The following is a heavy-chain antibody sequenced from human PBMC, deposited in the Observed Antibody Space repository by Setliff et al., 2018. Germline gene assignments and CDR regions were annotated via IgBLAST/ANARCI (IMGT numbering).Heavy chain of an antibody. Sequence: SETLSLTCTVSGGSISSSSYYWGWIRQPPGKGLEWIGSIYYSGSTYYNPSLKSRVTISVDTSKNQFSLKLSSVTAADTAVCYCARDPYNWSYGDAFDIWGQGTMVTVSS. CDR2: IYYSGST. J-gene: IGHJ3*02. CDR1: GGSISSSSYY. CDR3: ARDPYNWSYGDAFDI. V-gene: IGHV4-39*07. D-gene: IGHD1-7*01.